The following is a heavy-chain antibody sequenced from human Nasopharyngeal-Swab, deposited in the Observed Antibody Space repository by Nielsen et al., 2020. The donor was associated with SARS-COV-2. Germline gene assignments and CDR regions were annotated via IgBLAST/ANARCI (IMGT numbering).Heavy chain of an antibody. J-gene: IGHJ3*02. CDR3: ARGNQWLVRFAFDI. CDR1: GFTFSNYS. V-gene: IGHV3-48*02. CDR2: ISGSSGII. Sequence: GESLKISCAASGFTFSNYSMNWVRQAPGKGLEWISYISGSSGIIYYADSVKGRFTISRDNAKNSLFLQMNSLRDEDTAVYYCARGNQWLVRFAFDIWGQGTMVTVSS. D-gene: IGHD6-19*01.